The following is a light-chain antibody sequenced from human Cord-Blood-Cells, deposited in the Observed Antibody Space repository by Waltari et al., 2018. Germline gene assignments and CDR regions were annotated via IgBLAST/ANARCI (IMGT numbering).Light chain of an antibody. V-gene: IGKV2-28*01. CDR3: IQAQQTPKT. Sequence: IVMTSPPLPLPSVAGGPASTSCRSSHSRLHSNGYNYLDWYLQKPGQSPQLLIYLGSSRACGVPDRFSGSGSGTDFTLKISRVEAEDVGVYYCIQAQQTPKTFGQGTKVEIK. CDR1: HSRLHSNGYNY. CDR2: LGS. J-gene: IGKJ1*01.